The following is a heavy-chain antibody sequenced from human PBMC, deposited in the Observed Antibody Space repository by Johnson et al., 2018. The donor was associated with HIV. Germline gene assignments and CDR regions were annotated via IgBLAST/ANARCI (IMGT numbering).Heavy chain of an antibody. V-gene: IGHV3-30*02. CDR3: AIIWNHTFDI. CDR1: GFTFSTYG. J-gene: IGHJ3*02. D-gene: IGHD1-14*01. Sequence: VQLVESGGGVVQPGGSLRLSCAAFGFTFSTYGIHWVRQAPGKGLEWVAFIRSDGTNKYYADFVKGRFSISRDNSKNTLYLQMNSLRAEDTAVYYCAIIWNHTFDIWGQVTMVTVSS. CDR2: IRSDGTNK.